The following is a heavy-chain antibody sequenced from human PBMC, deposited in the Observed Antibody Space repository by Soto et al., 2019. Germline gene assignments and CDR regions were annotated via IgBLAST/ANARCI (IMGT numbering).Heavy chain of an antibody. Sequence: QVQLVQSGTEVKKPGSSVKVSCKASGDTFSFYTINWVRQAPGLGLEWVGRINPIVSMSNYAQKFQGRVSMTADKSTSTAYMELRSLRSDDTAMYFCAACYGSGYRAFDYWGQGALVTVSS. CDR2: INPIVSMS. V-gene: IGHV1-69*02. D-gene: IGHD3-10*01. J-gene: IGHJ4*02. CDR3: AACYGSGYRAFDY. CDR1: GDTFSFYT.